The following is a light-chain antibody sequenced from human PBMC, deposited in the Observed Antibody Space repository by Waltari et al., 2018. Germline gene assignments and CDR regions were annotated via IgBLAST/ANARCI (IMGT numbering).Light chain of an antibody. V-gene: IGKV1-9*01. CDR1: QGISSY. CDR3: LQVNSYPFT. J-gene: IGKJ3*01. Sequence: IQLTQSPLSLSASVGDRVTITCRASQGISSYLAWYQQKAGRAPKLLIYSGSTLPNGVPSRFSGSGFGTDFTLTISSLQPEDFATYYCLQVNSYPFTFGPGTTVDIK. CDR2: SGS.